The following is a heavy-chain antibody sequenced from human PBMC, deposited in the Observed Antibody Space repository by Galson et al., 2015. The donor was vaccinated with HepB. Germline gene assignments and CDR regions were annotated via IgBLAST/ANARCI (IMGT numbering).Heavy chain of an antibody. Sequence: SLRLSCAASGFTFSSSSMNWVRQAPGKGLEWVSYISSSSSTIYYADSVKGRFTISRDNSKNTLYLQMNSLRAEDTAVYYCAKDYPNPSYYYDSSGYYGYFDYWGQGTLVTVSS. J-gene: IGHJ4*02. CDR3: AKDYPNPSYYYDSSGYYGYFDY. V-gene: IGHV3-48*01. D-gene: IGHD3-22*01. CDR2: ISSSSSTI. CDR1: GFTFSSSS.